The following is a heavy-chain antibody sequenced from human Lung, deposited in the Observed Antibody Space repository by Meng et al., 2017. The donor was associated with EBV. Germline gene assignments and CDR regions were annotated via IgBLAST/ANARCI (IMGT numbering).Heavy chain of an antibody. J-gene: IGHJ4*02. CDR3: ARDPYATGWAG. V-gene: IGHV4-4*02. Sequence: QMRLPEAGPGLVKPSGPLALTCAGSGGSISISTWWSWVRQPPGKGLEWIGEIYHSGGTNYNPSLRGRVTISLDKSKNQFSLTLRSVTAADTAVYYCARDPYATGWAGWGQGTLVTVSS. D-gene: IGHD6-19*01. CDR2: IYHSGGT. CDR1: GGSISISTW.